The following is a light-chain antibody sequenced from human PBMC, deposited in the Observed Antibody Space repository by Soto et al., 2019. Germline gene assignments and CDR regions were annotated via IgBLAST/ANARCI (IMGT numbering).Light chain of an antibody. CDR2: GAS. CDR1: QSVNIY. CDR3: QQYVSKTT. V-gene: IGKV3D-15*01. Sequence: EIVMTQSPATLSVSPGERATLSCRASQSVNIYLAWYQQKPGPAPRLRIFGASSRATGIPARFSGSGSGTDFTLTISGLVPEDFAVYVCQQYVSKTTFGPGTKVDIK. J-gene: IGKJ3*01.